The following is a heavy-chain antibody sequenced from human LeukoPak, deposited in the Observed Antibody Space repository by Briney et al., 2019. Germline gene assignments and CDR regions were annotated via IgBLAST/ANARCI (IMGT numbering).Heavy chain of an antibody. D-gene: IGHD3-16*01. J-gene: IGHJ4*02. CDR2: IYYSGST. CDR3: ARAVISFGAAVAKGFDC. Sequence: SETLSLTCTVSGGSFSTYYWSWIRQPPGKGLEWIGYIYYSGSTDYNPSPKSRVTMSLDTSKNQFSLKLSSVTAADTAVYYCARAVISFGAAVAKGFDCWGQGTLVTVSS. CDR1: GGSFSTYY. V-gene: IGHV4-59*01.